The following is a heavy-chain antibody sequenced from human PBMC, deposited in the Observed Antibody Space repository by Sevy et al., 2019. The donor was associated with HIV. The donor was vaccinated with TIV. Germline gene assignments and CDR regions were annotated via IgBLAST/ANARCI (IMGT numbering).Heavy chain of an antibody. CDR2: ISYDGSRT. J-gene: IGHJ4*02. V-gene: IGHV3-30*14. Sequence: GGSLRLSCAASGFTFSDYTIHWVRQAPGKGLEWVSVISYDGSRTSYADSVKGRFTISRDNSKNTLYLQMNSLRAEDTAVYYCATGIAAAGHSFDYWGQGTLVTVSS. D-gene: IGHD6-13*01. CDR3: ATGIAAAGHSFDY. CDR1: GFTFSDYT.